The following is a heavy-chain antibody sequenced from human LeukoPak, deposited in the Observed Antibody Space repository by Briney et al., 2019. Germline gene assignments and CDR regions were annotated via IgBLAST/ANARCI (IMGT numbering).Heavy chain of an antibody. CDR1: GFTFSNYG. V-gene: IGHV3-23*01. Sequence: GGSLRLSCAASGFTFSNYGMNWVRQAPGKGLEWLSGISPRGGGTYYADSVKGRFTISRDDSKSTLSLQMNSLRVEDTAVYYCARDLAWGAFDYWGQGTLVSVSS. CDR3: ARDLAWGAFDY. D-gene: IGHD7-27*01. J-gene: IGHJ4*02. CDR2: ISPRGGGT.